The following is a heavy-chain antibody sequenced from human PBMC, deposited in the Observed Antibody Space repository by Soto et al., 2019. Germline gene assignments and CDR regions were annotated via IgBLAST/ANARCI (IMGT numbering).Heavy chain of an antibody. V-gene: IGHV3-49*03. CDR1: VFTFSDYA. CDR2: IRSKAYGGTT. D-gene: IGHD6-13*01. J-gene: IGHJ6*02. CDR3: TRPDSSSFFSLQPDV. Sequence: PGGSLRLSCTASVFTFSDYAMSWFRQAPGKGLEWVGFIRSKAYGGTTEYAASVKGRFTISRDDSKSIAYLQMNSLKTEDTAVYYCTRPDSSSFFSLQPDVWGQGTTVTVSS.